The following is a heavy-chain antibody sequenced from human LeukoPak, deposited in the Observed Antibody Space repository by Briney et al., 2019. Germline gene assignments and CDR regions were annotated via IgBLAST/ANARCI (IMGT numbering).Heavy chain of an antibody. CDR1: GFTVSSNY. Sequence: PGGSLRLSCAASGFTVSSNYMSWVRQAPGKGLEWVSVIYSGGSTYYADSVKGRFTISRHNSKNTLYLQMNSLRAEDTAVYYCARHLLLATNAFDIWGQGTMVTVSS. J-gene: IGHJ3*02. CDR3: ARHLLLATNAFDI. V-gene: IGHV3-53*04. CDR2: IYSGGST. D-gene: IGHD2-15*01.